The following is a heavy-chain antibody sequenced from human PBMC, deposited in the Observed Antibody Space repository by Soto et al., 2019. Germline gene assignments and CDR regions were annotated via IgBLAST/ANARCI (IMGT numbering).Heavy chain of an antibody. CDR2: TYYRSRWYN. CDR3: GREGTNWGETMGKY. Sequence: SQTLSLTCAISGDSVSSNSAAWNWIRQSPSRVLEWLGRTYYRSRWYNDYAVSVKSRITINPDTSKNQFPLQLNSVTPEDTAVYYCGREGTNWGETMGKYGGEGALVNVSS. D-gene: IGHD7-27*01. CDR1: GDSVSSNSAA. V-gene: IGHV6-1*01. J-gene: IGHJ4*02.